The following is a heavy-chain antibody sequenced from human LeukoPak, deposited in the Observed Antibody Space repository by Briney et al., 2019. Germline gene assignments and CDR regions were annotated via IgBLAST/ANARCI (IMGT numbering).Heavy chain of an antibody. V-gene: IGHV7-4-1*01. CDR3: ARDRRTYYYDSSCYYSSGGRHNWFDP. Sequence: ASVKVSCKASGYTFTSYAMNWVRQAPGQGLEWMGWINTNTGNPTYAQGFTGRFVFSLDTSVSTAYLQICSLKAEDTAVYYCARDRRTYYYDSSCYYSSGGRHNWFDPWGQGTLVTVSS. D-gene: IGHD3-22*01. CDR1: GYTFTSYA. CDR2: INTNTGNP. J-gene: IGHJ5*02.